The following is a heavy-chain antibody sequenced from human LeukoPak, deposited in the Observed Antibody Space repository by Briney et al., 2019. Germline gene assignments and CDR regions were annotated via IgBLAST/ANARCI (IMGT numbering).Heavy chain of an antibody. CDR1: GFTFSSYS. J-gene: IGHJ4*02. CDR3: ARAYGGNPFDY. V-gene: IGHV3-48*01. D-gene: IGHD4-23*01. Sequence: PGGSLRLSCAASGFTFSSYSMNWVRQAPGKGLEWVSYTSSSSDPIYCADSVKGRFTISRDSAKNSLYLKMNSLRAEDTAVYYCARAYGGNPFDYWGQGTLVTVSS. CDR2: TSSSSDPI.